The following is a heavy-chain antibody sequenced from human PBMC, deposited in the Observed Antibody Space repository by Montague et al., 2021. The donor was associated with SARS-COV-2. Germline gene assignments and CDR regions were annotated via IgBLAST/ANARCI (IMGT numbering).Heavy chain of an antibody. CDR3: ARVPSSNWYFDY. V-gene: IGHV3-7*01. CDR1: GFTFSSYW. D-gene: IGHD6-13*01. CDR2: IKQDGSEK. Sequence: SLRLSCAASGFTFSSYWMSWVRQAPGKGLEWVANIKQDGSEKYYVDSVKGRFTISRDNAKNSLYPQMNSLRAEDTAVYYCARVPSSNWYFDYWGQGTLVTVSS. J-gene: IGHJ4*02.